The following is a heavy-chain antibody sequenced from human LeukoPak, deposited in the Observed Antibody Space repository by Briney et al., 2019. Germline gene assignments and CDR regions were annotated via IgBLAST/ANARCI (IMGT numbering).Heavy chain of an antibody. J-gene: IGHJ3*02. CDR3: ARDQGSYCGGDCYSSGGAFDI. CDR1: GGSISSGSYY. V-gene: IGHV4-39*07. Sequence: SETLSLTCTVSGGSISSGSYYWSWIRQPAGKGLEWIGSIYYSGSTYYNPSLKSRVTISVDTSKNQFSLKLSSVTAADTAVYYCARDQGSYCGGDCYSSGGAFDIWGQGTMVTVSS. CDR2: IYYSGST. D-gene: IGHD2-21*02.